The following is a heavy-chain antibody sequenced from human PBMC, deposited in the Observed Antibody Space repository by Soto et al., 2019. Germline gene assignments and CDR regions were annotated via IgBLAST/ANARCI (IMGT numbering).Heavy chain of an antibody. D-gene: IGHD2-8*01. CDR3: ARSERYCTNGVCFMDV. CDR1: GGSISSSSYY. CDR2: IYYSGST. Sequence: SETLSLTCTVSGGSISSSSYYWGWIRQPPGKGLEWIGSIYYSGSTYYNPSLKSRVTISVDTSKNQFSLKLSSVTAADTAVYYCARSERYCTNGVCFMDVWGQGTTVTVSS. J-gene: IGHJ6*02. V-gene: IGHV4-39*01.